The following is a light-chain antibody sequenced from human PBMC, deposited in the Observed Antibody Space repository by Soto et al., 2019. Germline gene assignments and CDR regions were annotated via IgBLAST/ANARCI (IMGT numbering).Light chain of an antibody. Sequence: QSALTQPASVSASPGQSITISCTGTSSDVGSYNLVSWYQQHPGKAPKLMIYEGSKRPSGVSNRFSGSKFGNTASLTISGLQAEGGADYYCCSYAGSSTVVFGGGTKVTVL. CDR3: CSYAGSSTVV. CDR1: SSDVGSYNL. J-gene: IGLJ2*01. CDR2: EGS. V-gene: IGLV2-23*01.